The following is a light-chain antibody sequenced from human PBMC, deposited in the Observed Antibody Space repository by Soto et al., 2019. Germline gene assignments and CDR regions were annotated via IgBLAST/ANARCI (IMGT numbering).Light chain of an antibody. CDR2: GSS. J-gene: IGKJ2*01. CDR3: QQYGNSPMYT. CDR1: QIVSTTY. V-gene: IGKV3-20*01. Sequence: EIVLTQSPGTLSLSPGERATLSCRASQIVSTTYLAWYQQRPGQAPRLLIYGSSSRAPGIPDRFSGSGSGTDFTPTISRLEPEDFAVYYCQQYGNSPMYTFGQGTKLEIK.